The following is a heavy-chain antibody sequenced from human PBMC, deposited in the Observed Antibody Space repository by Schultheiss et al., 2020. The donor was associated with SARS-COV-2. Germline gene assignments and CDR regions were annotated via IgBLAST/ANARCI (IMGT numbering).Heavy chain of an antibody. D-gene: IGHD3-22*01. V-gene: IGHV4-39*01. Sequence: SETLSLTCTVSGGSISSSSYYWGWIRQPPGKGLEWIGSIYYSGSTYYNPSLKSRVTMSVDLSNNQFSLKLSSVTAADTAVYYCARLPYYYDSSGYYLAAAFDIWGQGTMVTVSS. CDR1: GGSISSSSYY. CDR3: ARLPYYYDSSGYYLAAAFDI. CDR2: IYYSGST. J-gene: IGHJ3*02.